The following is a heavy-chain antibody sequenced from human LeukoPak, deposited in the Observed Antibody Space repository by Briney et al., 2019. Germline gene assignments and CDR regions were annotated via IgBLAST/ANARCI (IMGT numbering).Heavy chain of an antibody. D-gene: IGHD1-26*01. CDR1: GFTFSNAW. CDR2: IKSKTDGGTT. V-gene: IGHV3-15*01. J-gene: IGHJ4*02. CDR3: TTALGALYYFDY. Sequence: GGSLRLSCAASGFTFSNAWMSWVRQAPGKGLVWVGRIKSKTDGGTTDYAAPVKGRFTISRDDSKNTLYLQMNSLKTEDIAVYYCTTALGALYYFDYWGQGTLVTVSS.